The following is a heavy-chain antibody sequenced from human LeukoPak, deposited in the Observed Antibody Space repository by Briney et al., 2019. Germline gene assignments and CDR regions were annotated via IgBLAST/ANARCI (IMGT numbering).Heavy chain of an antibody. Sequence: PSETLSLTCAVYGGSFTGYYRSWIRQPPGKGLEWIGEINHSGSTNSHPSLKSRVTLSAGTSKNQFSLKLSSVTAADTAVYYCARGPWVIVVDAGYGMDVWGQGTTVTVSS. CDR2: INHSGST. CDR1: GGSFTGYY. J-gene: IGHJ6*02. CDR3: ARGPWVIVVDAGYGMDV. D-gene: IGHD3-22*01. V-gene: IGHV4-34*01.